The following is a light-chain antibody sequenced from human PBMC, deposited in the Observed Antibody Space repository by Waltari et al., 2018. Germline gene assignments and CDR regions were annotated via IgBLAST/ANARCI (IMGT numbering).Light chain of an antibody. CDR1: SSDVGGFYF. J-gene: IGLJ1*01. Sequence: QSALTQPASVSGSPGQSITISCPGPSSDVGGFYFVPWYQQHPAKAPKLIISNVSRRPSGVSYRFSGSKSGNRASLTISGLQAEDEATYYCSSYTSDYTYVFGTGTEVTVV. CDR2: NVS. V-gene: IGLV2-14*03. CDR3: SSYTSDYTYV.